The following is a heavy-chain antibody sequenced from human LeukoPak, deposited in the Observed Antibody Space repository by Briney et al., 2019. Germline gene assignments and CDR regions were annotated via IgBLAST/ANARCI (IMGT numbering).Heavy chain of an antibody. CDR3: AKDRDGYNFQTLLDY. Sequence: GGSLRLSCAASGFTFSSYWMRWVRQAQGKGLEWVANIKHDGSEKYYVDSVRGRFTISRDNAKNSLYLQMNSRRGEDTAVYYCAKDRDGYNFQTLLDYWGQGTLVTVSS. J-gene: IGHJ4*02. CDR2: IKHDGSEK. D-gene: IGHD5-24*01. V-gene: IGHV3-7*01. CDR1: GFTFSSYW.